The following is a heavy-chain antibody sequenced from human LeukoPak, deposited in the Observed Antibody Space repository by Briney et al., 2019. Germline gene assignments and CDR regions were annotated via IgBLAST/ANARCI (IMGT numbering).Heavy chain of an antibody. CDR3: ARAAPGGSCYS. CDR2: IKQDGSEK. J-gene: IGHJ4*02. Sequence: GGSLRLSCAASGFTFSSYSMSWVRQAPGKGLEWVANIKQDGSEKNYVGSVKGRFTIARDNDKNSLYLQMNSLRAEDTAVYYCARAAPGGSCYSWGQGTLVTVSS. V-gene: IGHV3-7*01. CDR1: GFTFSSYS. D-gene: IGHD2-15*01.